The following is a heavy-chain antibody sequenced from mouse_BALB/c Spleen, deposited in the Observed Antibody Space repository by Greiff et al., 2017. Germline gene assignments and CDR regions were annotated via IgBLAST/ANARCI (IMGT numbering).Heavy chain of an antibody. Sequence: EVQLVESGGGLVQPGGSRKLSCAASGFTFSSFGMHWVRQAPEKGLEWVAYISSGSSTIYYADTVKGRFTISRDNPKNTLFLQMTSLRSEDTAMYYCARDDGYEGFAYWGQGTLVTVSA. D-gene: IGHD2-3*01. CDR3: ARDDGYEGFAY. CDR1: GFTFSSFG. J-gene: IGHJ3*01. V-gene: IGHV5-17*02. CDR2: ISSGSSTI.